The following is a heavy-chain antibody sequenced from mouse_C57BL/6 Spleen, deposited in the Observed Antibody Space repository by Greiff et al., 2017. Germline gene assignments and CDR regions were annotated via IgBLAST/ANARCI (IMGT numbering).Heavy chain of an antibody. J-gene: IGHJ4*01. CDR1: GYTFTDYY. V-gene: IGHV1-19*01. Sequence: EVKLQESGPVLVKPGASVKMSCKASGYTFTDYYMNWVKQSHGKSLEWIGVINPYNGGTSYNQKFKGKATLTVDKSSSTAYMELNSLTSEDSAVYDCARSVDYDVYYAMDYWGQGTSVTVSS. CDR2: INPYNGGT. D-gene: IGHD2-4*01. CDR3: ARSVDYDVYYAMDY.